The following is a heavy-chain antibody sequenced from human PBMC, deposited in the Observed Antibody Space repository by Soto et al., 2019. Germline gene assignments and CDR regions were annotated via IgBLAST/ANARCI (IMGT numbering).Heavy chain of an antibody. V-gene: IGHV1-3*01. D-gene: IGHD2-2*01. Sequence: QVRLVQSGAEVKKPGASLKVSCKASGYTFTSYAIHWVRQDPGQRLEWMGWINAGNGDTKYSQNFQGRVTISRDTSASTAYMELSSLRPEDRAVYYCARGYCGSTSCYMNFDYWGQGTQVTVSS. CDR2: INAGNGDT. J-gene: IGHJ4*02. CDR1: GYTFTSYA. CDR3: ARGYCGSTSCYMNFDY.